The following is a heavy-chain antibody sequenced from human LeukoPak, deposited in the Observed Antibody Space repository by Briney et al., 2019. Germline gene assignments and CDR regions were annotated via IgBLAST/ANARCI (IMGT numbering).Heavy chain of an antibody. D-gene: IGHD3-3*01. CDR3: ARSGGPVVSLFSSGYYRAYYYYYMDV. CDR2: IIPIFGTA. J-gene: IGHJ6*03. V-gene: IGHV1-69*13. CDR1: GGTFSGYA. Sequence: GASVKVSCKASGGTFSGYAISWVRQAPGQGLEWMGGIIPIFGTANYAQKFQGSVTITAGESTSTAYMELSSLRSEDTAVYYCARSGGPVVSLFSSGYYRAYYYYYMDVWGKGTTVTVSS.